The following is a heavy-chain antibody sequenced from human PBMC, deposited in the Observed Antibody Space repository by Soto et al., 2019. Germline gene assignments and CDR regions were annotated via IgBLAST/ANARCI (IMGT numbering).Heavy chain of an antibody. CDR2: IYYTGGT. J-gene: IGHJ4*02. CDR1: GGSIRGDDYY. V-gene: IGHV4-31*03. Sequence: SETLSLTCTVSGGSIRGDDYYWNWIRQHPGKGLEWIGYIYYTGGTYYNPSLKSRVTISIYTSKNQFSLNLNSVTAADTAVYYCAIMRGKYFHSGCLMAFDYWGQGTLVTVSS. D-gene: IGHD3-22*01. CDR3: AIMRGKYFHSGCLMAFDY.